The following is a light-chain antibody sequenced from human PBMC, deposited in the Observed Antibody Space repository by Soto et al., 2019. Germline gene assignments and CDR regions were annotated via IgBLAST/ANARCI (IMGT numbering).Light chain of an antibody. CDR1: SSNVGNHN. Sequence: QAVVTQPPSVSAAPGQRVTISCSGSSSNVGNHNVSWYQQLPGTAPKLLIYDNNKRPSGTPDRFSGSKSGTSATLGITGLQTGDEADYYCGTWDSSLSVVFGGGTKVTVL. V-gene: IGLV1-51*01. CDR2: DNN. CDR3: GTWDSSLSVV. J-gene: IGLJ2*01.